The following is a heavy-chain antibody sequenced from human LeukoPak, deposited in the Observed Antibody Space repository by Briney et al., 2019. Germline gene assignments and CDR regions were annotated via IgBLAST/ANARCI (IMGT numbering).Heavy chain of an antibody. CDR2: ISGSGGST. J-gene: IGHJ5*02. CDR1: GFRFSSYA. CDR3: AKVRSLNWFDP. V-gene: IGHV3-23*01. Sequence: GGSLRLSCAASGFRFSSYAMSWVRQAPGKGLEWVSGISGSGGSTYYADSVKGRFTISRDNSKNTLYLQMNSLRDEDTAVYHCAKVRSLNWFDPWGQGALVTVSS.